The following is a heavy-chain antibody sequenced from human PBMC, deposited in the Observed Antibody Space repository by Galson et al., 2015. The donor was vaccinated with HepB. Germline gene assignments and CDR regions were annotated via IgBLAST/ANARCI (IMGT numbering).Heavy chain of an antibody. D-gene: IGHD1-14*01. V-gene: IGHV1-69*04. CDR1: GGTFSNYA. CDR2: IIPILHTS. CDR3: VRDNRATASFGFLLEL. J-gene: IGHJ4*02. Sequence: SVKVSCKASGGTFSNYAVNWVRQAPGQGLEFMGRIIPILHTSLCQHNFQDRVTITADKAMTTVSMELTSLRSGDTAIYYCVRDNRATASFGFLLELWGQGTLVTVSS.